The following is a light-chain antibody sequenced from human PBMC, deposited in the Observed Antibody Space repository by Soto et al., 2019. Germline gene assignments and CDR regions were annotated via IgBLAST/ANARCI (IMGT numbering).Light chain of an antibody. CDR2: KAS. J-gene: IGKJ1*01. V-gene: IGKV1-5*03. CDR1: QSVSSY. CDR3: QQYNSYWT. Sequence: DLQMTQSPSTLSASVGDRVTITCRASQSVSSYLAWYQQKPGKAPNLLIYKASTLESGVPSRFSGSGSGTEFTLTISSLQPDDFASYYCQQYNSYWTFGQGTRVEIK.